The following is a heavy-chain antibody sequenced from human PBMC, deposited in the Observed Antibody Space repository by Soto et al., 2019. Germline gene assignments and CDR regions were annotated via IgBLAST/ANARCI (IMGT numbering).Heavy chain of an antibody. J-gene: IGHJ5*02. V-gene: IGHV3-74*01. CDR2: INDDGSDT. D-gene: IGHD3-3*01. CDR3: VRDFLKQNHFYP. CDR1: GFAFSYYW. Sequence: EVHLVESGGDSVQPGGSLRLSCAASGFAFSYYWMHWVRQGPGKGLEWVSRINDDGSDTASADSVKGRFTISRDNAKNTLYLPMNSLRVADTADYYGVRDFLKQNHFYPWGQGPMVTVSS.